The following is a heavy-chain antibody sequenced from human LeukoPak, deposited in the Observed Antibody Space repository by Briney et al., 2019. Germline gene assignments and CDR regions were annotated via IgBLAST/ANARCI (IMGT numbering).Heavy chain of an antibody. CDR3: ATWTTVVTPGWFDP. V-gene: IGHV1-24*01. Sequence: ASVKVSCKVSGYTLTELSMHWVRQAPGKGLEWMGGFDPEDGETIYAQKFQGRVTMTEDTSTDTAYMELSSLRSEDTAVYYCATWTTVVTPGWFDPWGQGTLVTASS. J-gene: IGHJ5*02. CDR2: FDPEDGET. D-gene: IGHD4-23*01. CDR1: GYTLTELS.